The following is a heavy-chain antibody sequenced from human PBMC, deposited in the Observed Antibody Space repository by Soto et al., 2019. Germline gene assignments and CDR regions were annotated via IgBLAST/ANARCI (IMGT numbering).Heavy chain of an antibody. CDR2: ISYDGSNK. Sequence: PGGSLRLSCAASGFTLSSYGMHWVRQAPGKGMEWVAVISYDGSNKYYADSVKGRFTISRDNSKNTLYLQMNSLRAEDTAVYYCAKDLEYQLLSNCFDPWGQGTLVTVSS. CDR1: GFTLSSYG. CDR3: AKDLEYQLLSNCFDP. D-gene: IGHD2-2*01. J-gene: IGHJ5*02. V-gene: IGHV3-30*18.